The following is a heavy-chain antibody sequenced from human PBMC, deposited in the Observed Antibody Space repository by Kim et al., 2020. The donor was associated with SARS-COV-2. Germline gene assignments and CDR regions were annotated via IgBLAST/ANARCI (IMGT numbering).Heavy chain of an antibody. D-gene: IGHD3-10*01. CDR2: ISGSGGST. CDR1: GFTFSSYA. V-gene: IGHV3-23*01. Sequence: GGSLRLSCAASGFTFSSYAMSWVRQAPGKGLEWVSAISGSGGSTYYADSAKGRFTISRDNYKHTLYLQMNNLRAEDTAVYYCAKGIAQAKHITMVRGVIQGGYFDYWGPGTLVTVSS. CDR3: AKGIAQAKHITMVRGVIQGGYFDY. J-gene: IGHJ4*02.